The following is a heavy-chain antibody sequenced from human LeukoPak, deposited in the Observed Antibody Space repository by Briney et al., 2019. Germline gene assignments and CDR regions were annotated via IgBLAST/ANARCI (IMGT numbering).Heavy chain of an antibody. CDR2: ISSSGSTI. CDR1: GLTFSDYY. D-gene: IGHD2-2*02. J-gene: IGHJ6*02. V-gene: IGHV3-11*01. CDR3: ARDRGLGRYCSSTSCYTHSHYYYGMDV. Sequence: GGSLRLSCAASGLTFSDYYMSWIRQAPGKGLEWVSYISSSGSTIYYADSVKGRFTISRDNAKNSLYLQMNSLRAEDTAVYYCARDRGLGRYCSSTSCYTHSHYYYGMDVWGQGTTVTVSS.